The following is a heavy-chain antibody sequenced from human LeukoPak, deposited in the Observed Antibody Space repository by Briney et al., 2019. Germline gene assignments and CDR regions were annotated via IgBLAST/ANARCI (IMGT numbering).Heavy chain of an antibody. CDR3: ARGQADIVVVPAARIDY. CDR2: ISSNGGST. Sequence: PGGSLRLSCAASGFTFSSYAMHWVRQAPGKGLEYVSAISSNGGSTYYANSVKGRFTISRDNSKNTLYLQMGSLRAEDMAVYYCARGQADIVVVPAARIDYWGQGTLVTVSS. D-gene: IGHD2-2*01. V-gene: IGHV3-64*01. CDR1: GFTFSSYA. J-gene: IGHJ4*02.